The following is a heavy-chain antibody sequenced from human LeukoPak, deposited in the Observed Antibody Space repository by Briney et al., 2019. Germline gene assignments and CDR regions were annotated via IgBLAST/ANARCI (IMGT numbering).Heavy chain of an antibody. CDR2: INHSGST. V-gene: IGHV4-34*01. CDR3: ARAKTSYCSGGSCYRGPYWFDP. D-gene: IGHD2-15*01. Sequence: TSSETLSLTCAVYGGSFSGYYWSWIRQPPGKGLEWIGEINHSGSTNYNPSLKSRVTISVDTSKNQFSLKLSSVTAADTAVYYCARAKTSYCSGGSCYRGPYWFDPWGQGTLVTVSS. J-gene: IGHJ5*02. CDR1: GGSFSGYY.